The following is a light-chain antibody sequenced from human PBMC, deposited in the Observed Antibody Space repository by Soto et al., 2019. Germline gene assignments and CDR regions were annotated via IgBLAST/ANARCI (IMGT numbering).Light chain of an antibody. J-gene: IGLJ2*01. V-gene: IGLV3-25*03. CDR1: ALPKQY. CDR3: QSADSTGTFVL. Sequence: SYELTQPPSVSVSPGQTARITCSGNALPKQYAHWYQQKPGQAPVLVIYKDSERPSGIPERISGSSSGTTVTLTISGVQAEDEADFYCQSADSTGTFVLFGGGTQLTVL. CDR2: KDS.